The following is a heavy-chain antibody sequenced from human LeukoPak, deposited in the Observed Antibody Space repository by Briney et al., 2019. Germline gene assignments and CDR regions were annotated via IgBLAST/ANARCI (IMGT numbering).Heavy chain of an antibody. CDR2: ISSSSTYI. V-gene: IGHV3-21*01. D-gene: IGHD6-13*01. CDR1: GFTFSSYS. CDR3: ARLSGVSGSTWMYYFGY. Sequence: GGSLRLSCAASGFTFSSYSINWVRQAPGKGLEWVSSISSSSTYIYYADSVEGRFTISRDNAKDSLYLQMNSLRAEDTAVYYCARLSGVSGSTWMYYFGYWGQGTLVTVSS. J-gene: IGHJ4*02.